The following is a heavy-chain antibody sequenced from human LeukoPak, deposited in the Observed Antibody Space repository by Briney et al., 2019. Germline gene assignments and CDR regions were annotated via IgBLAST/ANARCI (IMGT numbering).Heavy chain of an antibody. J-gene: IGHJ5*02. CDR1: GGTFSSYA. V-gene: IGHV1-69*05. D-gene: IGHD2-2*01. Sequence: SVKVSCKASGGTFSSYAISWVRQAPGQGLEWMGGIIPIFGTANYAQKFQGRVTITTDESTSTAYMELSSLRSEDTAVYYCARGLCSRASWCTWDWFDPGGEGTLVTVSS. CDR3: ARGLCSRASWCTWDWFDP. CDR2: IIPIFGTA.